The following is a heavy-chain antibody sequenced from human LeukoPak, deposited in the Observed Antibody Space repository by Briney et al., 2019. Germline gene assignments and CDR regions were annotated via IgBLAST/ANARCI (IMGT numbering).Heavy chain of an antibody. CDR3: ARQRRVRGAKEVYYYYYYYMDV. J-gene: IGHJ6*03. CDR1: GGSFSGYY. D-gene: IGHD3-10*01. Sequence: SETLSPTCAVYGGSFSGYYWSWIRQPPGKGLEWIGEINHSGSTNYNPSLKSRVTISVDTSKNQFSLKLSSVTAADTAVYYCARQRRVRGAKEVYYYYYYYMDVWGKGTTVTISS. CDR2: INHSGST. V-gene: IGHV4-34*01.